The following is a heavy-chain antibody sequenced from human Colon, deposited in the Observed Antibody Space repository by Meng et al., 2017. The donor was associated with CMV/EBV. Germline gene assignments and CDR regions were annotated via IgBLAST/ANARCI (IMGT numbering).Heavy chain of an antibody. Sequence: SGYTFTSYGIRWVRQAPGQGLEWMGWISVYHGNTNYAQKVQGRVTMTTDTSTSTAYMELRSLRSDDTAVYYCARDAGIVGATRTFDPWGQGTLVTVSS. V-gene: IGHV1-18*01. CDR2: ISVYHGNT. D-gene: IGHD1-26*01. J-gene: IGHJ5*02. CDR1: GYTFTSYG. CDR3: ARDAGIVGATRTFDP.